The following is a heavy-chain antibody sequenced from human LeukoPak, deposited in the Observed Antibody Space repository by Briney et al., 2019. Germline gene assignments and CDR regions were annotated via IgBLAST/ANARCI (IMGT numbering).Heavy chain of an antibody. CDR2: IFPSGGEI. CDR1: GFTFSTFA. V-gene: IGHV3-23*01. D-gene: IGHD2-8*02. Sequence: PGGSLRLSCAASGFTFSTFAMIWVRQPPGKGLELVSSIFPSGGEIHYADSVKGRFTIFRDNSKSTLTLQMNSLRAEDTAIYYCATYRQVLLPFESWGQGTLVTVSS. CDR3: ATYRQVLLPFES. J-gene: IGHJ4*02.